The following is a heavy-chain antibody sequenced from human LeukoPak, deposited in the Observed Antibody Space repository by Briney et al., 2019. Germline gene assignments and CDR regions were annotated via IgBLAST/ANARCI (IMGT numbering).Heavy chain of an antibody. CDR1: GFTFSSYG. V-gene: IGHV3-30*18. CDR3: AKDRDIVVVPAASFFDY. D-gene: IGHD2-2*01. Sequence: QPGGSLRLSCAASGFTFSSYGMHWVRQAPGKGLEWVAVISYDGSNKYYAGSVKGRFTISRDNSKNTLYLQMNSLRAEDTAVYYCAKDRDIVVVPAASFFDYWGQGTLVTVSS. CDR2: ISYDGSNK. J-gene: IGHJ4*02.